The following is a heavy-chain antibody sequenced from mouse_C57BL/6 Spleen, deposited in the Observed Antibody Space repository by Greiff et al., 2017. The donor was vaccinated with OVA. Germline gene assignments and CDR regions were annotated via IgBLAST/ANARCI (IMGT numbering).Heavy chain of an antibody. CDR3: ARATVVAPKYFDV. D-gene: IGHD1-1*01. V-gene: IGHV1-80*01. J-gene: IGHJ1*03. CDR2: IYPGDGDT. Sequence: QVQLQQSGAELVKPGASVKISCKASGYAFSSYWMNWVKQRPGKGLEWIGQIYPGDGDTKYNGKFKGKATLTADKSSSTAYMQLSSLTSEDSAVYFCARATVVAPKYFDVWGTGTTVTVSS. CDR1: GYAFSSYW.